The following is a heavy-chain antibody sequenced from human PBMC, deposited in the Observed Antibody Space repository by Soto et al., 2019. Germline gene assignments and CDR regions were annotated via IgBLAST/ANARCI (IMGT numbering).Heavy chain of an antibody. CDR2: INPKSGVT. CDR3: ARGVSGWSPFDV. J-gene: IGHJ4*02. CDR1: GYTFTDYY. V-gene: IGHV1-2*04. D-gene: IGHD6-19*01. Sequence: QVQLVQSGAELKKPGASVKVSCKASGYTFTDYYVHWLRQAPGQGLEWMGWINPKSGVTHYAQKFQGWVTLTRYTYVSTAYMELNRLKSDATDVFFCARGVSGWSPFDVWGQGTLVTVSS.